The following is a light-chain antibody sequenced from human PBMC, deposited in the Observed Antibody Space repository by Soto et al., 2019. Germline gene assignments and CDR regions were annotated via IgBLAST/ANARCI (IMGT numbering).Light chain of an antibody. J-gene: IGKJ5*01. CDR3: QQYGSSPIT. Sequence: EIVLTHSPATLSLSPCERATLSCRASQSVSRSLAWYQQKPGQAPRLLIYGASSRATGIPDRFSGSGSGTDFTLTISRLEPEDFAVYYCQQYGSSPITFGQGTRLEIK. CDR1: QSVSRS. CDR2: GAS. V-gene: IGKV3-20*01.